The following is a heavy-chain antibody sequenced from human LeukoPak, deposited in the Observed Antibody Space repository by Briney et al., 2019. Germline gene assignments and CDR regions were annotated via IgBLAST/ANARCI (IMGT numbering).Heavy chain of an antibody. CDR1: GFTFDDYA. Sequence: GGSLRLSCAASGFTFDDYAMHWVRQAPGKGLEWVSGISWNSGSIGYADSVKGRFTISRDNAKNSLYLQMNSLRAEDTAVYYCARDRGYPIHGDPHWFDPWGQGTLVTVSS. J-gene: IGHJ5*02. V-gene: IGHV3-9*01. CDR2: ISWNSGSI. CDR3: ARDRGYPIHGDPHWFDP. D-gene: IGHD3-22*01.